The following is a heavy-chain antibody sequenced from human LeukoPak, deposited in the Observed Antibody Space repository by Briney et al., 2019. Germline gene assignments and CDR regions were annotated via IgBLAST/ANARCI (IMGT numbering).Heavy chain of an antibody. V-gene: IGHV3-21*01. D-gene: IGHD3-22*01. J-gene: IGHJ4*02. CDR1: GFTFSSYS. CDR2: ISSSSSYI. CDR3: ARFPTYYYDSSGPL. Sequence: GGSLRLSCAASGFTFSSYSMSWVRQAPGKGLEWVSSISSSSSYIYYADSVKGRFTISRDNAKNSLYLQMNSLRAEDTAVYYCARFPTYYYDSSGPLWGQGTLVTVSS.